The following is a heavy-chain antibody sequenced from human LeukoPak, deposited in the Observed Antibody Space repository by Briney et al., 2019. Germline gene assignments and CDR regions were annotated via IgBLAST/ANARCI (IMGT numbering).Heavy chain of an antibody. CDR1: GYTFTSYD. J-gene: IGHJ5*02. Sequence: ASVKVSCKASGYTFTSYDINWVRQATGQGLEWMGWMNPNSGNTGYAQKFQGRVTMTRNTSISTAYMGPSSLRSEDTAVYYCARRLWFGELWWFDPWGQGTLVTVSS. D-gene: IGHD3-10*01. CDR2: MNPNSGNT. CDR3: ARRLWFGELWWFDP. V-gene: IGHV1-8*01.